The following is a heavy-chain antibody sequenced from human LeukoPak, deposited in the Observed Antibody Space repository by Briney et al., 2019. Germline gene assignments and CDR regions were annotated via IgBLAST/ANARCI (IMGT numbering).Heavy chain of an antibody. J-gene: IGHJ4*02. CDR3: ARKAVAGTNFDY. D-gene: IGHD6-19*01. V-gene: IGHV1-69*01. CDR1: GGTFSSYA. Sequence: ASVKVSCKASGGTFSSYAISWVRQAPGRGLEWMGGIIPIFGTANYAQKFQGRVTITADESTSTAYMELSSLRSEDTAVYYCARKAVAGTNFDYWGQGTLVTVSS. CDR2: IIPIFGTA.